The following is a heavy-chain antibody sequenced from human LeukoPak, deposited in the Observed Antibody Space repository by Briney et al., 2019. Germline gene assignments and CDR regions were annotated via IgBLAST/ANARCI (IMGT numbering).Heavy chain of an antibody. Sequence: KPSETLSLTCAVYGGSFSGYYWSWIRQPPGKGREWIGEINHSGSTNYNPSLKSRVTISVDTSKHQFSLKLSSVTAADTAVYYCAIRRYCSGGSCYSLGMDYWGQGTLVTVSS. J-gene: IGHJ4*02. V-gene: IGHV4-34*01. CDR1: GGSFSGYY. D-gene: IGHD2-15*01. CDR2: INHSGST. CDR3: AIRRYCSGGSCYSLGMDY.